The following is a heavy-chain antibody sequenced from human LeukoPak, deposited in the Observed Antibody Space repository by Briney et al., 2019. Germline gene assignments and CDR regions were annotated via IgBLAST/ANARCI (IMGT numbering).Heavy chain of an antibody. CDR2: IYYSGST. D-gene: IGHD5-18*01. CDR3: ARVPGIQLWVPY. CDR1: GGSISSSSYY. J-gene: IGHJ4*02. Sequence: SETLSLTCTVSGGSISSSSYYWGWIRQPPGKGLEWIGSIYYSGSTYYNPSLKSRVTISVDTSKNQFSLKLSSVTAADTAVYYCARVPGIQLWVPYWGQGTLVTVSP. V-gene: IGHV4-39*07.